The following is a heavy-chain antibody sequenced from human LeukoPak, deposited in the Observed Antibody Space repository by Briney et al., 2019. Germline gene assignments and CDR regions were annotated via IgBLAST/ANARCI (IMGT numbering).Heavy chain of an antibody. V-gene: IGHV3-7*03. Sequence: PGGSLRLSCAASGFTFSTSWMSWVRQVPGKGLEWVANIKKDGSETYYVDSVKGRFTLSRDNAKNSLFLQMNSLRAEDTAVYYCVKNSGWYCLDYWGQGTLVTVSS. CDR2: IKKDGSET. J-gene: IGHJ4*02. D-gene: IGHD6-13*01. CDR1: GFTFSTSW. CDR3: VKNSGWYCLDY.